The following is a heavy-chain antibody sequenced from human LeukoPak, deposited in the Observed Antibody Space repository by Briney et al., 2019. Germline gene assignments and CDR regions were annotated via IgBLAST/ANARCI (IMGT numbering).Heavy chain of an antibody. CDR2: INPNSGGT. V-gene: IGHV1-2*02. CDR1: GYTFTGYY. J-gene: IGHJ4*02. CDR3: ARVGGIAARAREFDY. D-gene: IGHD6-6*01. Sequence: ASVKVSCKASGYTFTGYYMHWVRQAPGHGLEWRGWINPNSGGTNYAQKFQGRVTMTRDTSISTAYMELSRLRSDDTAVYYCARVGGIAARAREFDYWGWGTLATVSS.